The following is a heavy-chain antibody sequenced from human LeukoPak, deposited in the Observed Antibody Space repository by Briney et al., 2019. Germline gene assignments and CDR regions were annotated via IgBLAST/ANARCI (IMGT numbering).Heavy chain of an antibody. CDR1: GFTFSSYA. CDR2: ISYDGSNK. Sequence: GGSLRLSCAASGFTFSSYAMHWVRQAPGKGLEWVAVISYDGSNKYYADSVKGRFTISRDNSKNTLYLQMNSLRAEDTAVYYCARDRIPAVAGILLRYHFDYWGQGTLVTVSS. CDR3: ARDRIPAVAGILLRYHFDY. D-gene: IGHD6-19*01. V-gene: IGHV3-30*04. J-gene: IGHJ4*02.